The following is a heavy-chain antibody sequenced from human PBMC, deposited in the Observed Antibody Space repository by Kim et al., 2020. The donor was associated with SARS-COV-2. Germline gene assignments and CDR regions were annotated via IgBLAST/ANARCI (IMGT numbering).Heavy chain of an antibody. V-gene: IGHV4-59*08. CDR2: IYYDGRT. D-gene: IGHD3-10*01. CDR1: GGSINSFY. J-gene: IGHJ4*01. CDR3: ARVVSQIQGLQIYYFDS. Sequence: SETLSLTCSVSGGSINSFYWNWIRQTPGRGLEWIGHIYYDGRTYYNPSLMGRVSMSIDMSKTHFSLTLRSVTAADTAIYYCARVVSQIQGLQIYYFDSWG.